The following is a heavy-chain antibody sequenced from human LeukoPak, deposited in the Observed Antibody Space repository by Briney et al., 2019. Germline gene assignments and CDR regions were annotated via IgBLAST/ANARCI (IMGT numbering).Heavy chain of an antibody. Sequence: SETLSLTCTVSGGSMSSYYWSWIRQPAGKGLEWVGRIYTSGSTNYNPSLKSRVTMSVDTSKNQFSLKLSSVTAADTAVYYCARDLRQQLVSGYYYYMDVWGKGTTVTVSS. V-gene: IGHV4-4*07. CDR3: ARDLRQQLVSGYYYYMDV. J-gene: IGHJ6*03. CDR2: IYTSGST. D-gene: IGHD6-13*01. CDR1: GGSMSSYY.